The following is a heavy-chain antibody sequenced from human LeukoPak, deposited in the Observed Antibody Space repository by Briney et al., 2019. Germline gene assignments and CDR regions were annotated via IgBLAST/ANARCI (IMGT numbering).Heavy chain of an antibody. CDR2: IRYDGSNK. CDR1: GFTFSSYG. J-gene: IGHJ4*02. V-gene: IGHV3-30*02. Sequence: AGGSLRLSCAASGFTFSSYGMHWVRQAPGKGLEWVAFIRYDGSNKYYADSVKGRFTISRDNSKNTLYLQMNSLRAEDTAVYYCAKDSFRYDSLDYWGQGTLVTVSS. CDR3: AKDSFRYDSLDY. D-gene: IGHD3-22*01.